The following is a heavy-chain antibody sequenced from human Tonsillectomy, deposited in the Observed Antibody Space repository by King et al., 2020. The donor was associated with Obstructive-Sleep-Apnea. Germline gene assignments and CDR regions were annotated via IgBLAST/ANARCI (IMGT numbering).Heavy chain of an antibody. Sequence: VQLVQSGGGVVQPGRSLRLSCAASGFTFSSYGMHWVRQAPGKGLEWVAVIWYDGSNKYYADSVKGRFTISRDNSKNTLYLQMNSRRSEDTAVYYCARDWEGYCSGGNCYPGFDPWGQGTLVTVSS. J-gene: IGHJ5*02. V-gene: IGHV3-33*01. CDR2: IWYDGSNK. CDR3: ARDWEGYCSGGNCYPGFDP. CDR1: GFTFSSYG. D-gene: IGHD2-15*01.